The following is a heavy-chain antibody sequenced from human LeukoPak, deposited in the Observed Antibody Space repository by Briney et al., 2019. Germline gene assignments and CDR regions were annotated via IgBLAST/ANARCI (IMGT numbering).Heavy chain of an antibody. D-gene: IGHD1-26*01. Sequence: GESLKISCKGSGYSFSSYWISWGRQMPGKSVEWMGRIDPSDSYTNYSPSFQGHVTISADKSISTAYLQWSSLKASDTAMYYCARLGTTMGATGYWGQGTLVTVSS. V-gene: IGHV5-10-1*01. CDR3: ARLGTTMGATGY. J-gene: IGHJ4*02. CDR1: GYSFSSYW. CDR2: IDPSDSYT.